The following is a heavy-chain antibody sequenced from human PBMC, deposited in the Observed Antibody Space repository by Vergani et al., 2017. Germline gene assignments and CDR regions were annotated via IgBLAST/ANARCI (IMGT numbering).Heavy chain of an antibody. J-gene: IGHJ4*02. Sequence: QVQLVESGGGLVKPGGSLRLSCAASGFTFSDYYMNWVRQAPGKGLDWASSISSSSGYIYYADSGKGRFTISRDNAKNSLYLQMNSLRAEDTAVYYCARNSYEADGYKPGEFDYWGQGTLVTVSS. D-gene: IGHD5-24*01. CDR3: ARNSYEADGYKPGEFDY. CDR1: GFTFSDYY. V-gene: IGHV3-11*04. CDR2: ISSSSGYI.